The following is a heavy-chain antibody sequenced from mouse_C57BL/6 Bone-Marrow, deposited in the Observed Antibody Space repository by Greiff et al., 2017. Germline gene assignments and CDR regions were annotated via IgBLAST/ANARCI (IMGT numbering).Heavy chain of an antibody. CDR3: AEMGGFSWYFDV. Sequence: VQLQQPGAELVKPGASVKLSCKASGYTFTDYWMHWVKQRPGQGLEWIGVIHPNSGSTNYNEKFKGKATLTVDKSSSTAYMQLSSLTSEDSAVYYCAEMGGFSWYFDVWGTGTTVTVSA. CDR2: IHPNSGST. CDR1: GYTFTDYW. D-gene: IGHD2-3*01. V-gene: IGHV1-64*01. J-gene: IGHJ1*03.